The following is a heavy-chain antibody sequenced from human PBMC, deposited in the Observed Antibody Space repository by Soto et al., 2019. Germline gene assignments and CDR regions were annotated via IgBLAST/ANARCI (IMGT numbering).Heavy chain of an antibody. CDR2: IKQDGSEK. V-gene: IGHV3-7*03. CDR1: GFTFSSYW. D-gene: IGHD2-15*01. J-gene: IGHJ4*02. Sequence: SLRLSCAASGFTFSSYWMSWVRQAPGKGLEWVANIKQDGSEKYYVDSVKGRFTISRDNAKNSLYLQMNSLRAEDTAVYYCAREDIVVVPYYFDYWGQGTLVTVSS. CDR3: AREDIVVVPYYFDY.